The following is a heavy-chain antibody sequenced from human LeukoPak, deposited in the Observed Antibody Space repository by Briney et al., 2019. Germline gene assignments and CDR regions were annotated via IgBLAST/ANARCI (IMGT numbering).Heavy chain of an antibody. J-gene: IGHJ5*02. CDR1: GITLSNYG. D-gene: IGHD6-6*01. V-gene: IGHV4-4*09. CDR2: IYTSGST. CDR3: ARQTLYSSSSYFPAQFDP. Sequence: GSLRLSCAVSGITLSNYGMSWVRQAPGKGLEWIGYIYTSGSTNYNPSLKSRVTISVDTSKNQFSLKLGSVTAADTAVYYCARQTLYSSSSYFPAQFDPWGQGTLVTVSS.